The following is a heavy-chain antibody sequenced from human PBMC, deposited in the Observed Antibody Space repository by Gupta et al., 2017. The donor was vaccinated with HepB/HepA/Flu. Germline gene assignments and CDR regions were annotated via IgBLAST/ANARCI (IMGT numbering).Heavy chain of an antibody. Sequence: QPQLVESGGGVVQPGWSLSLPCAASGFIFTNSGMHWVREAPGKWLECVAVISYDGSNEYYADSVKGRFTISRDNSKKTLYLQMNSLRVEGTAVYYCAKDLVHQWLVSKALDIWGQGTMVTDSS. CDR3: AKDLVHQWLVSKALDI. J-gene: IGHJ3*02. V-gene: IGHV3-30*18. CDR1: GFIFTNSG. D-gene: IGHD5-24*01. CDR2: ISYDGSNE.